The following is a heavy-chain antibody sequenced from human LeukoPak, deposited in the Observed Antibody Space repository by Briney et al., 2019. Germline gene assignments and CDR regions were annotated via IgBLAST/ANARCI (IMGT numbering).Heavy chain of an antibody. Sequence: PSETLSLTCTVSGGSISSYYWSWLRQPAGKGLEWIGRIYTSGSTNYNPSLKSRVTMSVDTSKNQFSLKLSSVTAADTAVYYCAREKIGYYDSSGRGWFDPWGQGTLVTVSS. CDR1: GGSISSYY. V-gene: IGHV4-4*07. D-gene: IGHD3-22*01. J-gene: IGHJ5*02. CDR2: IYTSGST. CDR3: AREKIGYYDSSGRGWFDP.